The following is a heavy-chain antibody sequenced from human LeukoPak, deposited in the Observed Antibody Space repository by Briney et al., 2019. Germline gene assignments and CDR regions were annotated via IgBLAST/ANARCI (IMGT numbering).Heavy chain of an antibody. V-gene: IGHV4-34*01. Sequence: NTSETLSLTCAVYGGSFSGYYWSWIRQPPGKGLEWIGEINHSGSTNYNPSLKSRVTISVDTSKNQFSLKLSSMAAADTAVYYCASGAQGEGQQLASPTYDYWGQGTLVTVSS. CDR3: ASGAQGEGQQLASPTYDY. CDR1: GGSFSGYY. CDR2: INHSGST. J-gene: IGHJ4*02. D-gene: IGHD6-13*01.